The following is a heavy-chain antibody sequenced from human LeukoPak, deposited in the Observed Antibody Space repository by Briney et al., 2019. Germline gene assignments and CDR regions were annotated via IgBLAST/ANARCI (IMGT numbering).Heavy chain of an antibody. D-gene: IGHD6-6*01. Sequence: SETLSLTCAVYGGSFSGYYWSWIRQPPGKGLEWIGEINHSGSTNYNPSLKSRVTISVDTSKNQFSLKLSSVTAADTAVYYCASLYSSSNHWGQGTLVTVSS. CDR3: ASLYSSSNH. V-gene: IGHV4-34*01. J-gene: IGHJ5*02. CDR2: INHSGST. CDR1: GGSFSGYY.